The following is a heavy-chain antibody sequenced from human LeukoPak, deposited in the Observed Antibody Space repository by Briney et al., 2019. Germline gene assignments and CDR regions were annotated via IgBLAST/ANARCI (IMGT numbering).Heavy chain of an antibody. CDR2: IYYSGST. CDR3: ASQTYYYDSSGYGGLDY. D-gene: IGHD3-22*01. V-gene: IGHV4-39*01. Sequence: SETLSLTCTVSGGSISSSSYHWGWIRQPPGKGLEWIGSIYYSGSTYYNPSLKSRVTISVDTSKNQFSLKLSSVTAADTAVYYCASQTYYYDSSGYGGLDYWGQGPLVTVSS. J-gene: IGHJ4*02. CDR1: GGSISSSSYH.